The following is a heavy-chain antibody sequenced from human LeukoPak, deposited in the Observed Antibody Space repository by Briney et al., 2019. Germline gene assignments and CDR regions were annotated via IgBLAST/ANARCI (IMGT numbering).Heavy chain of an antibody. V-gene: IGHV6-1*01. D-gene: IGHD2-2*01. Sequence: QTLSLTCAISGDSASSNSAAWNWIRQSPSRGLEWLGRTYFRSQWYQDYAVSVKGRITIDSDTSKNQFSLHLSSVTPGDTAVYYCSSGWALSSWGQGTLVTVSS. J-gene: IGHJ5*02. CDR3: SSGWALSS. CDR1: GDSASSNSAA. CDR2: TYFRSQWYQ.